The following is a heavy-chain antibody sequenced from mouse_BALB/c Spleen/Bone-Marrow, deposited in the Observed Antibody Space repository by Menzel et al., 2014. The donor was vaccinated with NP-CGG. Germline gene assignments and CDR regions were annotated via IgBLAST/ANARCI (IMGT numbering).Heavy chain of an antibody. Sequence: VQGVESGAELVRPGASVKLSCKASGYTFTSYWINWVKQRPGQGLEWIGNIFPSETYTNYNQKFKDKATLTVDKSSSTAYMQLSSPTSEDSAVYYCTRDNWGYWGQGTTLTVSS. CDR2: IFPSETYT. CDR3: TRDNWGY. D-gene: IGHD4-1*01. CDR1: GYTFTSYW. J-gene: IGHJ2*01. V-gene: IGHV1-69*02.